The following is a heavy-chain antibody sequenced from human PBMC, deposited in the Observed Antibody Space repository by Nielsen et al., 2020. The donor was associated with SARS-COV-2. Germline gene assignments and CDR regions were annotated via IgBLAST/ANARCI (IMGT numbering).Heavy chain of an antibody. CDR2: ISSSSSYI. J-gene: IGHJ4*02. CDR1: GFTFSSYS. Sequence: GSLSLSCAASGFTFSSYSMNWVRQAPGKGLEWVSSISSSSSYIYYADSVKGRFTISRDNAKNSLYLQMNSLRAEDTAVYYCASDYSSDFDYWGQGTLVTVSS. D-gene: IGHD6-25*01. V-gene: IGHV3-21*01. CDR3: ASDYSSDFDY.